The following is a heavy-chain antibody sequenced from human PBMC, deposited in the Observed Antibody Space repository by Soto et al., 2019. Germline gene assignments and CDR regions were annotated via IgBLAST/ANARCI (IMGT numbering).Heavy chain of an antibody. J-gene: IGHJ6*02. D-gene: IGHD5-12*01. CDR3: ARRDGYKGYYYYGMDV. Sequence: SATLSPTSPLRCSSIPSSTFYWGWIGQPPGKGLEWIGSIYYSGSTYYNPSLKSRVTISVDTSKNQFSLKLSSVTAADTAVYYCARRDGYKGYYYYGMDVWGQGTTVT. CDR1: CSSIPSSTFY. V-gene: IGHV4-39*01. CDR2: IYYSGST.